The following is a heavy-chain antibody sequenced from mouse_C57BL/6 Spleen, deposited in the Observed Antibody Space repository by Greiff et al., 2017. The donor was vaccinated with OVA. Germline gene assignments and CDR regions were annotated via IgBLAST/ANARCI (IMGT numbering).Heavy chain of an antibody. CDR1: GYTFTSYW. D-gene: IGHD2-12*01. J-gene: IGHJ1*03. CDR3: ARRDYSRLYWYFDV. CDR2: IDPSDSYT. V-gene: IGHV1-50*01. Sequence: QVQLQQSGAELVKPGASVKLSCKASGYTFTSYWMQWVKQRPGQGLEWIGEIDPSDSYTNYNQKFKGKATLTVDTSSSTAYMQLSSLTSEDSAVYYCARRDYSRLYWYFDVWGTGTTVTVSS.